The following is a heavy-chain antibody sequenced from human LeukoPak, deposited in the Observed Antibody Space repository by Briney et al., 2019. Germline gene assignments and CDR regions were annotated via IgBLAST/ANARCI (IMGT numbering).Heavy chain of an antibody. CDR1: CGSFNAYS. CDR2: INLGGST. J-gene: IGHJ4*02. CDR3: ASSSKVVRPDSWDY. D-gene: IGHD6-6*01. Sequence: SGTPSLTCGVYCGSFNAYSWSWFRQPPGKGLEWMGEINLGGSTNYNPSLKSRVTMTIDTSKKEVSLKLTSVTAADTSIYFCASSSKVVRPDSWDYWGQGTLVTVSS. V-gene: IGHV4-34*01.